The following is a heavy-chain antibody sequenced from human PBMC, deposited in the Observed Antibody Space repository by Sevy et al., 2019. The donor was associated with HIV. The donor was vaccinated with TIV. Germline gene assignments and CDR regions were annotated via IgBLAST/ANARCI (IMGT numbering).Heavy chain of an antibody. CDR2: ISAYNGNT. V-gene: IGHV1-18*01. Sequence: ASVKVSCKASGYTFTSYGISWVRQAPGQGLEWMGWISAYNGNTNYAQKLQGRVTMTTDTSTSTAYMELRSLRSDDTAVYYGARDPVGYSGSWYGGGYWGQGTLVTVSS. CDR3: ARDPVGYSGSWYGGGY. CDR1: GYTFTSYG. J-gene: IGHJ4*02. D-gene: IGHD6-13*01.